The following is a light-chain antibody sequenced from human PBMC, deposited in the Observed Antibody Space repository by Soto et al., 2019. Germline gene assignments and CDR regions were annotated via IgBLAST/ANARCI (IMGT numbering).Light chain of an antibody. Sequence: QSALTQPASVSGSPGQSITISCTGTISDVNTYNFVSWFRQHPGKAPKLIIYEVSSRPSGVSDRFSGSKSGKTASLTISGLQADDEDYYYCCIYAGTSLVFGAGTKLTVL. CDR1: ISDVNTYNF. V-gene: IGLV2-14*01. CDR2: EVS. J-gene: IGLJ3*02. CDR3: CIYAGTSLV.